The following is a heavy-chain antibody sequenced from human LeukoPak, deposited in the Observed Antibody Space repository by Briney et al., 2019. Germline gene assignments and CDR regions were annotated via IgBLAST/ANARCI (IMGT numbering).Heavy chain of an antibody. V-gene: IGHV3-73*01. CDR3: TRSGSYYPYYFDY. D-gene: IGHD1-26*01. CDR2: IRSKANSYAT. CDR1: GFTFSGSA. Sequence: GGSLRLSCAASGFTFSGSAMHWVRQDSGKGLEWVGRIRSKANSYATAYAASVKGRFTISRDDSKNTAYLQMNSLKTEDTAVYYCTRSGSYYPYYFDYWGQGTLVTVSS. J-gene: IGHJ4*02.